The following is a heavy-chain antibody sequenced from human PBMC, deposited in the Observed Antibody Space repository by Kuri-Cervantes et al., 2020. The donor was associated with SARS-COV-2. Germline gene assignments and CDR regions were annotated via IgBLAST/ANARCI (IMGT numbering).Heavy chain of an antibody. CDR2: INHSGST. Sequence: SETLSLTCAVYGGSFSGYYWSWIRQPPGKGLEWIGEINHSGSTNYNPSLKSRVTISVDTSKNQFSLKLSSVTAADTAVYYCARVFQGVDYYYYYYMDVWGKGTTVTVS. V-gene: IGHV4-34*01. D-gene: IGHD3-10*01. J-gene: IGHJ6*03. CDR3: ARVFQGVDYYYYYYMDV. CDR1: GGSFSGYY.